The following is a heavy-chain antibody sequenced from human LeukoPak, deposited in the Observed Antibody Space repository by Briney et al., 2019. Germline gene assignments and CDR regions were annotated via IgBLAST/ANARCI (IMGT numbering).Heavy chain of an antibody. CDR2: IRSKANSYAT. V-gene: IGHV3-73*01. Sequence: GRSLRLSCAASGFTFSGSAMHWVRQASGKGLEWVGRIRSKANSYATAYAASVKGRFTISRDDSKNTAYLQMNSLKTEDTAVYYCTGDNFDSSVKFDYWGQGTLVTVSS. J-gene: IGHJ4*02. D-gene: IGHD3-22*01. CDR1: GFTFSGSA. CDR3: TGDNFDSSVKFDY.